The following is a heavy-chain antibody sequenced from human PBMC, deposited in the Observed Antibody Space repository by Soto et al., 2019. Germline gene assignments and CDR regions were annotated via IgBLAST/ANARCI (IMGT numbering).Heavy chain of an antibody. J-gene: IGHJ6*02. CDR1: GYTFTIYG. Sequence: QVQLVQSGGEVKKPGASVKVSCKASGYTFTIYGINWVRQAPGQGLEWMGWISPDNGNTNYAQKLXGXVXXTTDTSTSTAYTELRSLRSDDTAVYYCARALGYSGYAGMDVWGQGTTVTVSS. CDR2: ISPDNGNT. V-gene: IGHV1-18*01. D-gene: IGHD5-12*01. CDR3: ARALGYSGYAGMDV.